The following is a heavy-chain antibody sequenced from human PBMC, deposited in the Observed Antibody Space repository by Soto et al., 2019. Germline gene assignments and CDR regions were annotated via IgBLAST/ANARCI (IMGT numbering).Heavy chain of an antibody. Sequence: EVQLLESGGGLVQPGGSLRLSCAASGFTFTSYAMAWVRQAPGKGLEWVSTISGSGGRTYYADSVKGRFTISRDSPKNTLYLQMNSLRAEDMGVYYCAPTLQPVTASYFDYWGQGTLVTVSS. V-gene: IGHV3-23*01. D-gene: IGHD2-21*02. J-gene: IGHJ4*02. CDR3: APTLQPVTASYFDY. CDR2: ISGSGGRT. CDR1: GFTFTSYA.